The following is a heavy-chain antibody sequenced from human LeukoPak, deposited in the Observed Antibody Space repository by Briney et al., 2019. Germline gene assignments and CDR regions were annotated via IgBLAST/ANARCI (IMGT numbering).Heavy chain of an antibody. V-gene: IGHV1-69*04. CDR2: IIPILGIA. Sequence: SVKVSCKASGGTFSSYAISWVRQAPGQGLEWMGRIIPILGIANYAQKFQGRVTITADKSTSTAYMELSSLRSEDTAVYYCARDRPLGTFGLYYYYYYMDVWGKGTTVTVSS. CDR3: ARDRPLGTFGLYYYYYYMDV. J-gene: IGHJ6*03. D-gene: IGHD3-10*01. CDR1: GGTFSSYA.